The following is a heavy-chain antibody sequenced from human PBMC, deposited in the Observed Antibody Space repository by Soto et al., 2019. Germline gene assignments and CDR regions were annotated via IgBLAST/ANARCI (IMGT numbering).Heavy chain of an antibody. CDR3: TRDAPLWFGELSQ. J-gene: IGHJ4*02. V-gene: IGHV4-59*12. CDR1: GGSISSYY. CDR2: IYYSGST. D-gene: IGHD3-10*01. Sequence: SETLSLTCTVSGGSISSYYWSWIRQPPGKGLEWIGYIYYSGSTNYNPSLKSRVIISVDTSKNQFSLNLKSVTAADTAMYYCTRDAPLWFGELSQWGQGTLVTVSS.